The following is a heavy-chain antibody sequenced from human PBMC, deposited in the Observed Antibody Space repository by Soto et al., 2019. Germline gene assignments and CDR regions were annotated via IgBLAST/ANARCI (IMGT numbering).Heavy chain of an antibody. J-gene: IGHJ4*02. CDR2: ISSSSSII. V-gene: IGHV3-48*01. Sequence: GGSLRLSCATSGFTFSSYSMNWVRQAPGKGLEWVSYISSSSSIIYYADSVKGRFTISRDNAKNSLYLQMNSLGAEDTAVYYCARDAPPDDYWGQGTLVTVSS. CDR1: GFTFSSYS. CDR3: ARDAPPDDY.